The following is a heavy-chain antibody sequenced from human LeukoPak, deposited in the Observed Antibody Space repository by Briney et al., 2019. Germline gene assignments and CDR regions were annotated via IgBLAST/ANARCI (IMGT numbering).Heavy chain of an antibody. V-gene: IGHV1-8*01. CDR3: ARGRSGLAAAGTYDY. Sequence: SVTVSCKASGYTFTSSDINWVRQAAGQGLEWMGWINPNSGRTGYAQKFQGRVTMTANTSISTAYMELRSLRFDDTAVYYCARGRSGLAAAGTYDYWGQGTLMTVSS. D-gene: IGHD6-13*01. CDR2: INPNSGRT. J-gene: IGHJ4*02. CDR1: GYTFTSSD.